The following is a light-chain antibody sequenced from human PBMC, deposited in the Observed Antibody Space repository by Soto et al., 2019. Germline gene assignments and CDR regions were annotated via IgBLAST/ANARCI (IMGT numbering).Light chain of an antibody. V-gene: IGKV3-20*01. J-gene: IGKJ1*01. CDR3: QQYGSSIQT. CDR2: GAS. Sequence: ESVLTQFPVTLSFSPCEIATLSCSSSQSVGSNYLAWYQQRPGQPPNLLIFGASHRAPDIPDRFSGSGSETDFTLTISRLEPEDFAVYYCQQYGSSIQTFGQGTKVDIK. CDR1: QSVGSNY.